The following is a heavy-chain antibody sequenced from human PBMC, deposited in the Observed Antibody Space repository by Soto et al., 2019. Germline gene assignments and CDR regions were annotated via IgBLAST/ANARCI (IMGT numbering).Heavy chain of an antibody. V-gene: IGHV3-7*01. CDR3: ARDPNIVATMGSIYYYYGMDV. CDR1: GFTFSSYW. J-gene: IGHJ6*02. CDR2: LKQDGSEK. Sequence: EVQLVESGGGLVQPGGSLGLSCEASGFTFSSYWRSWVRQAPGKGLEWVANLKQDGSEKYYVDSVKGRFTISRDNAKNSLYLQMNSLRAEDTAVYYCARDPNIVATMGSIYYYYGMDVWGQGTTVTVSS. D-gene: IGHD5-12*01.